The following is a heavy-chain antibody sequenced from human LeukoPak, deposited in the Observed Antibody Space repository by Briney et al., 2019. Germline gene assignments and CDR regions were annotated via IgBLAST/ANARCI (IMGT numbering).Heavy chain of an antibody. J-gene: IGHJ4*02. CDR3: ARAPGYSSGWYFFSY. CDR1: GYTFTSYD. CDR2: MNPNSGNT. Sequence: ASVKVSCKASGYTFTSYDINWVRQATGQGLEWMGWMNPNSGNTGYAQKFQGRVTMTRDTSISTAYMELSRLRSDDTAVYYCARAPGYSSGWYFFSYWGQGTLVTVSS. V-gene: IGHV1-8*01. D-gene: IGHD6-19*01.